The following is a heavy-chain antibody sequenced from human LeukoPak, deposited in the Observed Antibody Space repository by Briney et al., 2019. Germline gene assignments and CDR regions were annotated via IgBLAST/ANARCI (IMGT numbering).Heavy chain of an antibody. D-gene: IGHD1-26*01. J-gene: IGHJ4*02. CDR2: IDWGDDK. Sequence: SGPTLVNPTQALTLTCTFSGFSLSTRGVCVSWIRQPPGKALEWLARIDWGDDKYYSTSLKTRLTISKDTSKNQVVLTMTNMDPVDTATYYCTRMNQVGFRKGDFDYWGQGTLVTVSS. CDR1: GFSLSTRGVC. V-gene: IGHV2-70*11. CDR3: TRMNQVGFRKGDFDY.